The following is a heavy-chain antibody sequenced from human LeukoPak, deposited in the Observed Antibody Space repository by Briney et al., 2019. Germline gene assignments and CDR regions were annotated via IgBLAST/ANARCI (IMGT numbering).Heavy chain of an antibody. CDR2: MYYSGST. D-gene: IGHD1-26*01. Sequence: SETLSLTCTVSGGSISSGDYYWSWIRQPPGKGLEWIVYMYYSGSTYYNPSLKSRVTISVDTSKNQFSLKLNSVTAADTAVYYCARYSGSYYLDYWGQGTLVTVSS. CDR1: GGSISSGDYY. V-gene: IGHV4-30-4*01. J-gene: IGHJ4*02. CDR3: ARYSGSYYLDY.